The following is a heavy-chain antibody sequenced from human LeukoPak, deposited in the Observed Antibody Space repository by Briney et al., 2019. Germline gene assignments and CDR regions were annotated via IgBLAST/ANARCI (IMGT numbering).Heavy chain of an antibody. Sequence: GGSLRLSCAASGFTFSSSSSSAMNWVCQAPGKGLEWISFIQTGTGTGSIYYADSVKGRFTISRDNANNSLFLQMNSLSDADTAVYFCARGRDYAFDYWGQGTLVTVSS. CDR2: IQTGTGTGSI. J-gene: IGHJ4*02. CDR1: GFTFSSSSSSA. D-gene: IGHD4-17*01. V-gene: IGHV3-48*02. CDR3: ARGRDYAFDY.